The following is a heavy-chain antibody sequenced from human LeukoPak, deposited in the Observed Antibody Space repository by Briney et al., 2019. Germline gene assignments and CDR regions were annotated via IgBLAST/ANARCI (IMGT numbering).Heavy chain of an antibody. J-gene: IGHJ2*01. Sequence: PGGSLRLSCAASGFTFSSYSMNWVRQAPGKGLEWVSSISSSSSYIYYADSVKGRFTISRDNAKNSLYLQMNSLRAEDTAVYYCAVGGATVTTRYFDLWGRGTLVTVSS. CDR3: AVGGATVTTRYFDL. CDR2: ISSSSSYI. CDR1: GFTFSSYS. V-gene: IGHV3-21*01. D-gene: IGHD4-17*01.